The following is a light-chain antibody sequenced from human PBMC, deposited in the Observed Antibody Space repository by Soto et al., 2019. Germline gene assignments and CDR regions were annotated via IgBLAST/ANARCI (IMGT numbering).Light chain of an antibody. CDR1: QSISSW. CDR2: KAS. J-gene: IGKJ2*01. CDR3: QQYNSYSPYT. V-gene: IGKV1-5*03. Sequence: DIQMTQSPSTLSASVGDRVTITCRASQSISSWLAWYQQKPGKAPKLLIYKASSLESGVPSRFSGSESGTAFSLPISSLQPDDFATYYCQQYNSYSPYTFGQGTKVEFK.